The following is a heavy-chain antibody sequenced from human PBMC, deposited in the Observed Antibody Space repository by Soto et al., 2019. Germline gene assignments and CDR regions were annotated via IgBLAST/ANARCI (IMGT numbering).Heavy chain of an antibody. D-gene: IGHD2-8*02. CDR1: GIRFSSNG. Sequence: QLQVVESGGGVFQPGSSPRLSCVTSGIRFSSNGMHWLRQAPGKGLEWVTGIDFDGRNSYYADSVKGRFTISRDDSRSTLYLHMNSLRAEDTALYYCARDPNFWSLELDHRGQGTLVTVSS. CDR3: ARDPNFWSLELDH. J-gene: IGHJ4*02. CDR2: IDFDGRNS. V-gene: IGHV3-33*01.